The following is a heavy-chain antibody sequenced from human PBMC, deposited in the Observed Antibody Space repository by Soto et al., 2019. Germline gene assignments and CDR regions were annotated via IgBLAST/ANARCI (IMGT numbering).Heavy chain of an antibody. CDR2: IYYSGST. Sequence: ASETLSLTCTVSGDSISNYYWSWIRQPPGKGLEWIGYIYYSGSTNYNPSLKSRVTISVDTSKNQFSLKLSSVTAADTAMYYCAREAGLRYPFDPWGQGTLVTVSS. CDR1: GDSISNYY. CDR3: AREAGLRYPFDP. V-gene: IGHV4-59*01. D-gene: IGHD3-9*01. J-gene: IGHJ5*02.